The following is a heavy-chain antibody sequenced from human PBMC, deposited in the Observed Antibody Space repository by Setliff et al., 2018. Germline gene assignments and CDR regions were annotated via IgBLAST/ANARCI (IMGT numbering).Heavy chain of an antibody. CDR3: SKLVRYCTTTACQGASGAEF. CDR1: GYTFSNYG. J-gene: IGHJ4*02. CDR2: ISAYSGNT. Sequence: GASVKVSCKASGYTFSNYGITWVRQAPGQGLEWMGWISAYSGNTKYALTLQGRVTMTTDPSTTTAYLELRSLTSDDAAVYYCSKLVRYCTTTACQGASGAEFWGQGTLVTV. V-gene: IGHV1-18*04. D-gene: IGHD2-8*01.